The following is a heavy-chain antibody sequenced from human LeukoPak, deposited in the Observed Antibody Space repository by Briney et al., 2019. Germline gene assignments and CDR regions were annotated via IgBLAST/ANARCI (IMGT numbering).Heavy chain of an antibody. CDR3: ARGLIAAAGTLAEYFQH. CDR1: GGSFSGYY. D-gene: IGHD6-13*01. J-gene: IGHJ1*01. Sequence: TSETLYLTCAVYGGSFSGYYWSWIRQPPGKGLEWIGEINHSGSTNYNPSLRSRVTISVDTSKNQFSLKLSSVTAADTAVYYCARGLIAAAGTLAEYFQHWGQGTLVTVSS. CDR2: INHSGST. V-gene: IGHV4-34*01.